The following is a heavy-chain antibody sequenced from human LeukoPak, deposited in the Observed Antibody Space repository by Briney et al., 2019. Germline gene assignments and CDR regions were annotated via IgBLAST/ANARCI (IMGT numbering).Heavy chain of an antibody. CDR1: GGSISSSSSY. J-gene: IGHJ4*02. V-gene: IGHV4-39*07. CDR3: ARDTGPSGTAFDY. Sequence: SETLSFTCTVSGGSISSSSSYWVWIRQPPGKGLEGIGTVYYSGSTYYNPSLKSRVTISVDTSKNQFSLKLSSVTAADTAVYYCARDTGPSGTAFDYWGQGTLVTVSS. D-gene: IGHD2-2*01. CDR2: VYYSGST.